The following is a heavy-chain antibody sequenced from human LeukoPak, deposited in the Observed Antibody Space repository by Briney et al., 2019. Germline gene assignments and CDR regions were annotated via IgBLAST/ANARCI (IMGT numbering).Heavy chain of an antibody. J-gene: IGHJ5*02. Sequence: ASVKVSCKASGYTFTSYYMHWVRQAPGQGLEWMGIINPSGGSTNYAQKFQGRVTMTRDTSISTAYMELSRLRSDDTAVYYCARAIGYCSSTSCSDNWFDPWGQGTLVTVSS. D-gene: IGHD2-2*01. CDR1: GYTFTSYY. V-gene: IGHV1-2*02. CDR3: ARAIGYCSSTSCSDNWFDP. CDR2: INPSGGST.